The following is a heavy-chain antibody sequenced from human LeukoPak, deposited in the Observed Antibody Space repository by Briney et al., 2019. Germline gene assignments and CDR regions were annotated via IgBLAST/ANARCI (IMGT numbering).Heavy chain of an antibody. CDR2: ISSSGGST. J-gene: IGHJ4*02. Sequence: QPGGSLRLSCAASGFTFTSYAMNWVRQAPGKGLEWVSAISSSGGSTYYADSAKGRFTISRDNSKNTLYLQMNSLRAEDTAVYYCAKTPPESVVSHPNSREYWGQGTLVTVSS. CDR1: GFTFTSYA. D-gene: IGHD2-15*01. CDR3: AKTPPESVVSHPNSREY. V-gene: IGHV3-23*01.